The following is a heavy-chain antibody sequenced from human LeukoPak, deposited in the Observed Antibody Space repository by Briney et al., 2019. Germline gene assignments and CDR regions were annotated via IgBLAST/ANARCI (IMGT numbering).Heavy chain of an antibody. D-gene: IGHD6-19*01. CDR3: ARVGGRQWFDY. CDR1: GYSISSGHY. J-gene: IGHJ4*02. Sequence: SETLSLTCTVSGYSISSGHYWGWIRQPPGKGLEWIGSIYHSGSTYYNPSLKSRVTISVDTSKNQFSLKLSSVTAADTAVYYCARVGGRQWFDYWGQGTPVTVSS. CDR2: IYHSGST. V-gene: IGHV4-38-2*02.